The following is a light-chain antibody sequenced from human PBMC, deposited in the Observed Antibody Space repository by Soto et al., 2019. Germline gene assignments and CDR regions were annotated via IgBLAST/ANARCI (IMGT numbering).Light chain of an antibody. CDR2: GAS. J-gene: IGKJ4*01. CDR3: QQGYSFPVT. CDR1: QSVSARY. Sequence: IVLTQSPGSLSLSPGEGDTLSCRASQSVSARYLGWYQQKPGQPPRLLIYGASTRATGIPARFSGSWSRTEFTPTISSLPPEDFATYYCQQGYSFPVTFGGGTKVDI. V-gene: IGKV3D-7*01.